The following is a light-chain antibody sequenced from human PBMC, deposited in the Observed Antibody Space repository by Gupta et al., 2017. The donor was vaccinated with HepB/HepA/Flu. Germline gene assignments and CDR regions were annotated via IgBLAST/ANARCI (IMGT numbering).Light chain of an antibody. J-gene: IGLJ2*01. Sequence: QSVLTQPPSVSGAPGQRVTISCTGRSSNIGAGFHVHWYQQLPRTAPKLLIYVNTNRPSGVPDRFSASKSGTSASLAITGLQAEDEADYYCQSYDRGLSGSVFGGGTKLTVL. CDR1: SSNIGAGFH. CDR2: VNT. V-gene: IGLV1-40*01. CDR3: QSYDRGLSGSV.